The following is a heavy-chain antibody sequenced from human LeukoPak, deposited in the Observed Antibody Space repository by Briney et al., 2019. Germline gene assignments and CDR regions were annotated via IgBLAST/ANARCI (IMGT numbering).Heavy chain of an antibody. Sequence: GGSLRLSCAASGFTFSDYYMSWIRQAPGKGLEWVSYISSSGSTIYYADSEKGRFTISRDNAKNSLYLQMNSLRAEDTAVYYCARDLPRIAAAGTTGGFDYWGQGTLVTVSS. V-gene: IGHV3-11*04. D-gene: IGHD6-13*01. CDR1: GFTFSDYY. J-gene: IGHJ4*02. CDR2: ISSSGSTI. CDR3: ARDLPRIAAAGTTGGFDY.